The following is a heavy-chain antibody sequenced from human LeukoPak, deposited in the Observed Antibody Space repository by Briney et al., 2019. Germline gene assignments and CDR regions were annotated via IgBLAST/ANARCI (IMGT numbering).Heavy chain of an antibody. J-gene: IGHJ5*02. CDR2: ISESGSTI. CDR1: GFNLRTYE. CDR3: ARDSAMVRGVIPYNWFDP. Sequence: PGGSLRVSCAASGFNLRTYEMNWVRQAPGKGLEWVAYISESGSTIYYADSVKGRFTISRDNAKNSLYLQLNSLRADDTAVYYCARDSAMVRGVIPYNWFDPWGQGTLVTVSS. V-gene: IGHV3-48*03. D-gene: IGHD3-10*01.